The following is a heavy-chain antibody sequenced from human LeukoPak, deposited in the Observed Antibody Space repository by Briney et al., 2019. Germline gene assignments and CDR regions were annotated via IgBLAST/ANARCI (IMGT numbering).Heavy chain of an antibody. D-gene: IGHD4-11*01. CDR3: ARNSSLTTLKGGWFDP. CDR1: GYSINSGYS. CDR2: IYHSGYA. J-gene: IGHJ5*02. Sequence: SETLSLTCAVSGYSINSGYSWTWLRQRPGKGLEWIGNIYHSGYAYYNPSLKSRVTISLDASKNQFSLRLGSVTAADTAVYYCARNSSLTTLKGGWFDPWGQGTLVTVSS. V-gene: IGHV4-38-2*01.